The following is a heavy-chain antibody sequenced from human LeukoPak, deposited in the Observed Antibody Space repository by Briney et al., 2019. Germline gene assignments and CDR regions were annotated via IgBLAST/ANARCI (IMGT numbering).Heavy chain of an antibody. CDR1: GFTFSSYA. J-gene: IGHJ4*02. D-gene: IGHD2-21*02. Sequence: PGGSLRLSCAASGFTFSSYAMSWARQAPGKGLQWVSAISGSGGSTYYADSVKGRFTISRDNSKNTLYLQMNSLRAEDTAVYYCASSSCGGDCYRLDYWGQGTLVTVSS. CDR2: ISGSGGST. CDR3: ASSSCGGDCYRLDY. V-gene: IGHV3-23*01.